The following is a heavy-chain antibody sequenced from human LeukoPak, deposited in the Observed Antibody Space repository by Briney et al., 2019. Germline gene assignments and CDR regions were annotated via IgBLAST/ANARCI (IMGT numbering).Heavy chain of an antibody. J-gene: IGHJ4*02. D-gene: IGHD6-13*01. V-gene: IGHV4-34*01. Sequence: SETLSLTCAVYGGSFSGYYWSWIRQPPGKGLEWTGEINHSGSTNYNPSLKSRVTISVDTSKNQFSLKLSSVTAADTAVYYCARGFSSSWYSLFDYWGQGTLVTVSS. CDR3: ARGFSSSWYSLFDY. CDR1: GGSFSGYY. CDR2: INHSGST.